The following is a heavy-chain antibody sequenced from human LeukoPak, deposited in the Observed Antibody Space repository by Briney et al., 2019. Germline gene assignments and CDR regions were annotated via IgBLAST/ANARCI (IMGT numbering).Heavy chain of an antibody. CDR2: FSYSGST. Sequence: SETLSLTCTVSSGSIGTYYWAWIRQTPGKGLEWIGYFSYSGSTKHNPSLTRRITISLDTSKNQFSLELRSMTAADTAMYYCARQAGSFTTFDFWGQGTLVTVSS. CDR3: ARQAGSFTTFDF. J-gene: IGHJ4*02. V-gene: IGHV4-59*08. CDR1: SGSIGTYY. D-gene: IGHD1-26*01.